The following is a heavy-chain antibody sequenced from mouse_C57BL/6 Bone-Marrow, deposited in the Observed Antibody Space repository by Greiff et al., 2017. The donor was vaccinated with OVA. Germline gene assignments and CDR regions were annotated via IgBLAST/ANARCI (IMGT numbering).Heavy chain of an antibody. CDR1: GFNIKDYY. Sequence: EVQLQQSGAELVRPGASVKLSCTASGFNIKDYYMHWVKQRPEQGLEWIGWIDPENGDTEYASKFQGKATITADTSSNTAYLQLSSLTSEDTAVYYCTNFYYYGSSYAMDYWGQGTSVTVSS. CDR3: TNFYYYGSSYAMDY. V-gene: IGHV14-4*01. CDR2: IDPENGDT. J-gene: IGHJ4*01. D-gene: IGHD1-1*01.